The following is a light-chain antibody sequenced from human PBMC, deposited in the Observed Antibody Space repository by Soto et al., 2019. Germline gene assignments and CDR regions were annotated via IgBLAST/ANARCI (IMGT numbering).Light chain of an antibody. V-gene: IGKV3-15*01. CDR1: QSVSSN. CDR3: QQYNNWRLIT. J-gene: IGKJ5*01. CDR2: GAS. Sequence: EIVMTQSPATLSVSPGERATLSCRASQSVSSNLGWYQQKPGQAPRLLIYGASTRATGIPARFSGSGSGTEFTLTISSLQSEDFAVYYCQQYNNWRLITFDQGTRLEIK.